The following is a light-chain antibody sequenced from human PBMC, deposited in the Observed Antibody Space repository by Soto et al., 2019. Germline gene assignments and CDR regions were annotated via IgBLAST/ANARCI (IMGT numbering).Light chain of an antibody. CDR2: DAS. V-gene: IGKV1-5*01. CDR3: QQYNSYWT. Sequence: DIQMTQSPSTLSASVGDRVTITCRASKSISSWLAWYQQKQGKAPRVLIYDASSLAGGVPSRFSGGGSGTEFTLTISSLQPDDFATYYCQQYNSYWTFGQGTMVEIK. J-gene: IGKJ1*01. CDR1: KSISSW.